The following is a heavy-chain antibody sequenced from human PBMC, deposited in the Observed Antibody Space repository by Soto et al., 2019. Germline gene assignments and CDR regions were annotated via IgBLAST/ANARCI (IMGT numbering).Heavy chain of an antibody. Sequence: QVQLQESGPGLVKPSETLSLTCTVSGGSISSYYWSWIRQPPGKGLEWIVHIYYSGSTNYNPSLKSRVTISVDTSKNQFSLKLSSVTAADTAVYYCARRWGYTFDYWGQGTLVTVSS. J-gene: IGHJ4*02. CDR2: IYYSGST. V-gene: IGHV4-59*08. D-gene: IGHD5-12*01. CDR1: GGSISSYY. CDR3: ARRWGYTFDY.